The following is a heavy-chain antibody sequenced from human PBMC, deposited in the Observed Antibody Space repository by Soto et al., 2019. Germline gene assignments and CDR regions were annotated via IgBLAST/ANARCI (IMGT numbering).Heavy chain of an antibody. Sequence: VQLVESGGCLVQPGGSLRLSCAASGFTFGSYAMTWVRQAPGKGLEWVSGISGVGSGRYSSDSVEPRFTISRDNPKNLIYLQMNTLRAEDAAVYFCARVRFPSATRRPLDYYFMDVWGNGTTITVSS. CDR2: ISGVGSGR. J-gene: IGHJ6*03. V-gene: IGHV3-23*04. CDR1: GFTFGSYA. CDR3: ARVRFPSATRRPLDYYFMDV. D-gene: IGHD2-2*01.